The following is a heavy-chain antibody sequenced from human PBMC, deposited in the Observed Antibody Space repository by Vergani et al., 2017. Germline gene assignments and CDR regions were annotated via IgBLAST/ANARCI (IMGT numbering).Heavy chain of an antibody. D-gene: IGHD5-12*01. J-gene: IGHJ6*02. V-gene: IGHV3-23*01. CDR1: GFTFNHYA. CDR2: ISGSGGRT. CDR3: AKANPRNSGYDYLYYYHAMNV. Sequence: EVQLLESGGDLVQPGGSLRLSCAASGFTFNHYAMNWVRQAPGKGLEWVSGISGSGGRTYYAGSVKGRFTISRDSSKNTLYLQMNSLSAGDTAVYYCAKANPRNSGYDYLYYYHAMNVWGHGTTVTVSS.